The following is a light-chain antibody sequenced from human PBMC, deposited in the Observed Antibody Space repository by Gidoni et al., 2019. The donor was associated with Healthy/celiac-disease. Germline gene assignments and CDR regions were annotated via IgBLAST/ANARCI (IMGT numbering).Light chain of an antibody. V-gene: IGKV3-20*01. CDR3: QQYGSPLT. CDR1: QSVSSSY. CDR2: GAS. Sequence: EIALTQSPGTLSLSPGERATLSCRASQSVSSSYLAWYQQKPGQAPRLLIHGASSRATGIPDRFSGSGSGTDFTLTISRLEPEDFAVYYCQQYGSPLTFGRGTKVEIK. J-gene: IGKJ4*01.